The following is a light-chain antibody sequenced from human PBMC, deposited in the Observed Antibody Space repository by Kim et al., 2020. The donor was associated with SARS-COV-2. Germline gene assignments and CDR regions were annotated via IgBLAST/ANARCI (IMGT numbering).Light chain of an antibody. J-gene: IGLJ1*01. Sequence: GQSNTNSCTGGSSDVGGYNYGSWYQQHPGKAPKFMIYDVSKRPSGVSNRFSGSKSGNTASLTISGLQNEDEADYYCSSYTSSNTYVFGTGTKVTVL. CDR2: DVS. CDR3: SSYTSSNTYV. V-gene: IGLV2-14*04. CDR1: SSDVGGYNY.